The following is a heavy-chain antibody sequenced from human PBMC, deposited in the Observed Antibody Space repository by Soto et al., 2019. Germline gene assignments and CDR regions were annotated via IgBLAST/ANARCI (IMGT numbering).Heavy chain of an antibody. D-gene: IGHD6-19*01. J-gene: IGHJ4*02. V-gene: IGHV1-18*01. Sequence: GASVKVSCKASGYTFTSYGISWVRQAPGQGLEWMGWISAYNGNTDYAQKLRGRVTMTTDTSTSTAYMELRSLRSDDTAVYYCARDSLLIAVAGTCDYWGQGTLVTVSS. CDR3: ARDSLLIAVAGTCDY. CDR1: GYTFTSYG. CDR2: ISAYNGNT.